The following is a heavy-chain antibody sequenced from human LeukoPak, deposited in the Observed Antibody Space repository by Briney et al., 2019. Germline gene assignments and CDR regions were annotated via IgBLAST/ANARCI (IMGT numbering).Heavy chain of an antibody. D-gene: IGHD6-6*01. V-gene: IGHV4-31*03. CDR3: ARVHSSSSIDY. J-gene: IGHJ4*02. Sequence: SETLSLTCTVSGGSIGSGGYYWSWIRQHPGKGLEWIGYIYYSGSTYCNPSLKSRVTISVDTSRNQFSLKLSSVTAADTAVYYCARVHSSSSIDYWGQGTLVTVSS. CDR2: IYYSGST. CDR1: GGSIGSGGYY.